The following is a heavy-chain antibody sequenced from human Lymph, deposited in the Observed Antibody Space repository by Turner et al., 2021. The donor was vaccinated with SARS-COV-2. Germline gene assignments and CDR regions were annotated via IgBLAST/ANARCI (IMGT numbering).Heavy chain of an antibody. CDR2: SNPSGDST. Sequence: QVQLVQSGAEVKKPGASVKVSCKASGYTFTSYYMHWVRQAPGQGLEWMGISNPSGDSTSYAQKFQGRVTMTRDTSTSKVYMELSSLRSEDTAVYYCARVDPGGFDYWGQGTPVTVSS. J-gene: IGHJ4*02. CDR3: ARVDPGGFDY. D-gene: IGHD2-15*01. CDR1: GYTFTSYY. V-gene: IGHV1-46*01.